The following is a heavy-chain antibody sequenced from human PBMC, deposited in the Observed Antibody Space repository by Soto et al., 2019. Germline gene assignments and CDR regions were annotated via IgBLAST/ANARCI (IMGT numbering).Heavy chain of an antibody. CDR2: ISPNYGNT. CDR1: GGTFSSYA. J-gene: IGHJ6*03. D-gene: IGHD2-15*01. Sequence: ASGKVSCKASGGTFSSYAIIWVRQAPGQGLEWMGGISPNYGNTNYAQKLQGRVTMTTDTSTSTAYMELRSLRSDDTAVYYCARYYCSGGSCYRPYYYMDVWGKGTTVTVSS. CDR3: ARYYCSGGSCYRPYYYMDV. V-gene: IGHV1-18*01.